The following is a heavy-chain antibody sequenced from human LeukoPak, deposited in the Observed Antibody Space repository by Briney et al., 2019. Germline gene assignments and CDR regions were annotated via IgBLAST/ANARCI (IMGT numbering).Heavy chain of an antibody. J-gene: IGHJ6*02. D-gene: IGHD3-10*01. CDR2: ISSSSSYI. Sequence: PGGSLRLSCAASGFTFSSYSMNWVRQAPGKGLEWVSSISSSSSYIYYAGSVKGRFTISRDNAKNSLYLQMNSLRAEDTAVYYCAQSSGPMDVWGQGTTVTVSS. CDR3: AQSSGPMDV. CDR1: GFTFSSYS. V-gene: IGHV3-21*01.